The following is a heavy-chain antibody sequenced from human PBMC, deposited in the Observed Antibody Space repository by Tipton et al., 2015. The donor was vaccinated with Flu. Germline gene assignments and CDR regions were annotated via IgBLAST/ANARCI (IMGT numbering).Heavy chain of an antibody. CDR1: GGSISGHY. V-gene: IGHV4-59*11. CDR2: IYFSGST. D-gene: IGHD1-26*01. CDR3: ARGSYGELLYFDY. J-gene: IGHJ4*02. Sequence: TLSLTCRVSGGSISGHYWNWIRQPPGKGLEWIGYIYFSGSTEYNPSLRSRVTISLDTSKKHFSLNLSSVIAADTAMYYCARGSYGELLYFDYWGQGTLGIVSS.